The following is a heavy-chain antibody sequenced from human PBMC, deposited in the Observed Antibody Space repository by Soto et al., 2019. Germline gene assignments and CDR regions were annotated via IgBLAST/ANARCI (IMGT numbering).Heavy chain of an antibody. V-gene: IGHV1-69*12. Sequence: QVQLVQSGAEVKKPGSSVKVSCKASGGTFSSYAISWVRQALGQGLEWMGGIIPIFGTANYAQKFQGRVTITADESTSTAYMELSSLRSEDTAVYYCARDRGYGGNSDFDYWGQGTLVTVSS. CDR3: ARDRGYGGNSDFDY. CDR2: IIPIFGTA. J-gene: IGHJ4*02. D-gene: IGHD4-17*01. CDR1: GGTFSSYA.